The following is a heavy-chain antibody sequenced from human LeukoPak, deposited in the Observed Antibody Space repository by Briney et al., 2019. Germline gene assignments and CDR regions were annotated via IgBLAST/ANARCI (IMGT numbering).Heavy chain of an antibody. CDR1: GNSISSFY. J-gene: IGHJ4*02. V-gene: IGHV4-59*08. CDR2: IYYSGST. Sequence: PSETLSLTCTVSGNSISSFYWSWIRPPPWKGPAWIGHIYYSGSTNYNPSLQSRVTISVDTSKNQFNLKLSSVTAADTAVYYCARHPPLYYYGSGSPNALVDYWGQGTLVTVSS. CDR3: ARHPPLYYYGSGSPNALVDY. D-gene: IGHD3-10*01.